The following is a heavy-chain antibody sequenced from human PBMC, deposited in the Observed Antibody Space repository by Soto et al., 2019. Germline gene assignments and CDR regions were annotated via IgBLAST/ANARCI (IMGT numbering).Heavy chain of an antibody. CDR2: IYYSGST. D-gene: IGHD1-26*01. CDR3: ARNGGSYRPHFDY. V-gene: IGHV4-59*01. CDR1: GGSISSYY. J-gene: IGHJ4*02. Sequence: QVQLQESGPGLVKPSETLSLTCTVSGGSISSYYWSWIRQPPGKGLEWIGYIYYSGSTNYNPSLRGRVSISVDTSKNPFSLKLSSVTAADTDVHYCARNGGSYRPHFDYCGQGTLVTVSS.